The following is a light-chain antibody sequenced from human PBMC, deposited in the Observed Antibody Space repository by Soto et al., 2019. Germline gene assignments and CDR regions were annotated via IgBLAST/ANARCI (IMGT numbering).Light chain of an antibody. CDR1: QSLVHSDGNTY. Sequence: DVVVTQSPLSLPVTLGQAASISCRSSQSLVHSDGNTYLSWFHQRTGQSPRRLIYKVSNRDSGVPDRFSGSGSGTDFTLKISRLEAEDVGVYYCMQGSHWPPITFGQGTRLEIK. CDR3: MQGSHWPPIT. J-gene: IGKJ5*01. V-gene: IGKV2-30*02. CDR2: KVS.